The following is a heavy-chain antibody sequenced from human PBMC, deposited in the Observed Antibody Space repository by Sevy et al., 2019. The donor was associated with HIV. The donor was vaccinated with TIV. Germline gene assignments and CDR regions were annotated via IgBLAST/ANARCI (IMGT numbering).Heavy chain of an antibody. CDR1: GGTFSSYA. J-gene: IGHJ5*02. CDR2: IIPIFGTA. V-gene: IGHV1-69*13. CDR3: ARGPSIAAAGPNWFDP. Sequence: ASVKVSCKASGGTFSSYAISWVRQAPGQGLEWMGRIIPIFGTANCAQKFQGRVTITADESTSTAYMELSSLRSEDTAVYYCARGPSIAAAGPNWFDPWGQGTLVTVSS. D-gene: IGHD6-13*01.